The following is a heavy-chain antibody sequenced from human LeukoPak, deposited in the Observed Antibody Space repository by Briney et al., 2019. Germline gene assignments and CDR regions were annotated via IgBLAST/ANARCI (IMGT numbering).Heavy chain of an antibody. CDR3: AKCGASVAGRFDY. CDR1: GFTFEDYA. V-gene: IGHV3-9*01. J-gene: IGHJ4*02. CDR2: ISWNSGSI. D-gene: IGHD6-19*01. Sequence: PGRSLRLSCAASGFTFEDYAMNWVRQTPGKGLEWVSGISWNSGSIGYADSVKGRFTISRDNAKNSLSLQMSSLRAEDTALYYCAKCGASVAGRFDYWGQGTLVTVSS.